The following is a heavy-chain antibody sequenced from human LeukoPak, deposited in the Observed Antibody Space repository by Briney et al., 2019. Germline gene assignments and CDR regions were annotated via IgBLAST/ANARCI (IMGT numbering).Heavy chain of an antibody. CDR2: ISGSGGST. Sequence: GGSLRLSCAASGFTFSSYAMSWVRQAPGKGLEWVSAISGSGGSTYYADSVKGRFTISSDNSKNTLYLQMNSLRAEDTAVYYCAKDGGIQLWSALYYYYGMDVWGQGTTVTVSS. CDR1: GFTFSSYA. D-gene: IGHD5-18*01. J-gene: IGHJ6*02. CDR3: AKDGGIQLWSALYYYYGMDV. V-gene: IGHV3-23*01.